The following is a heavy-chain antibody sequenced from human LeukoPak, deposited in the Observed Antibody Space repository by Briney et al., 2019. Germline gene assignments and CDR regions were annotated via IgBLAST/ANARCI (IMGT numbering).Heavy chain of an antibody. D-gene: IGHD3-22*01. J-gene: IGHJ4*02. CDR3: AKGSYYDSSGSFYFDY. CDR1: GFTFRSHA. CDR2: IYENGGTT. Sequence: GGSLRLSCVGSGFTFRSHAMSWVRQAPEKGLEFVSGIYENGGTTYYADSVKGRFSISRDNSKNTLYLQMDSLRGEDTAVYYCAKGSYYDSSGSFYFDYWGQGTLVTVSS. V-gene: IGHV3-23*01.